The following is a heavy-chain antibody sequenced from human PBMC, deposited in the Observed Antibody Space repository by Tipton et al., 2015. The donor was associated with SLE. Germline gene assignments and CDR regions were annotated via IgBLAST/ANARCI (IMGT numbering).Heavy chain of an antibody. CDR2: IHTSGGT. Sequence: TLSLTCTLSGGSISSGSYFWTWIRQPAGKGLEWLGRIHTSGGTPYNPSLKGRVTISEDTSKNQFSLKLNSVTAADTAVYYCARGLGYCSSTYCPREGYFDLWGQGTQVTVSS. V-gene: IGHV4-61*02. CDR3: ARGLGYCSSTYCPREGYFDL. CDR1: GGSISSGSYF. J-gene: IGHJ4*02. D-gene: IGHD2-2*01.